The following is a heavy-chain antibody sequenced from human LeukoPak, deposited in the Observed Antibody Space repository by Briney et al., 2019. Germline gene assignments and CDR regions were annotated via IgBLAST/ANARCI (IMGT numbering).Heavy chain of an antibody. Sequence: QPGGSLRLSCAASGFIFSSYAMSWVRQAPGKGLEWVSAITGSGGGTYYADSVKGRFTISRDNSKNTLYLQMNSLRAEDTAVYYCARGREIDGYPDAFDIWGQGTMVTVSS. CDR2: ITGSGGGT. J-gene: IGHJ3*02. V-gene: IGHV3-23*01. D-gene: IGHD5-24*01. CDR3: ARGREIDGYPDAFDI. CDR1: GFIFSSYA.